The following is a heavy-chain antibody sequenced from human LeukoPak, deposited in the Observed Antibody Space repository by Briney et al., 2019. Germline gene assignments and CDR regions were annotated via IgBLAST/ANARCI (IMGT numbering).Heavy chain of an antibody. V-gene: IGHV3-53*01. CDR2: IYSGGSK. D-gene: IGHD6-19*01. J-gene: IGHJ3*02. Sequence: GGSLRLSCAASGFTVSSNYMSWVRQAPGKGLEWVSVIYSGGSKYYADSVKGRFTISRDNSKNTLYLQMNSLRAEDTAVYYCARDSGWGAFDIWGQGTMVTVSS. CDR1: GFTVSSNY. CDR3: ARDSGWGAFDI.